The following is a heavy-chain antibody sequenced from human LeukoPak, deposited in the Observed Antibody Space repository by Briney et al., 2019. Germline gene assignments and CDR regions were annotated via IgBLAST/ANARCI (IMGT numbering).Heavy chain of an antibody. CDR1: GGSISSHY. CDR2: IYYSGST. Sequence: PSETLSLTCTVSGGSISSHYWSWIRQPPGKGLDWIGYIYYSGSTNYNPFLKSRVTISVDTSKNQFSLKLSSVTAADTAVYYCARRYSSSSYHFDYWGQGTLVTVSS. V-gene: IGHV4-59*11. D-gene: IGHD6-6*01. CDR3: ARRYSSSSYHFDY. J-gene: IGHJ4*02.